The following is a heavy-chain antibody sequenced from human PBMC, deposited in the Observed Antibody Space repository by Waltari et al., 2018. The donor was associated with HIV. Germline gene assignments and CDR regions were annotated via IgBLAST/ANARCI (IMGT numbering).Heavy chain of an antibody. V-gene: IGHV4-39*01. J-gene: IGHJ4*02. D-gene: IGHD2-15*01. CDR2: IYYSGST. CDR3: ARRVAKGRYFDY. Sequence: QLQLQESGPGLVKHSETLSLTCTVSGGSISSSSYYWGWIRQPPGKGLEWIGSIYYSGSTYYNPSLKSRVTISVDTSKNQFSLKLSSVTAADTAVYYCARRVAKGRYFDYWGQGTLVTVSS. CDR1: GGSISSSSYY.